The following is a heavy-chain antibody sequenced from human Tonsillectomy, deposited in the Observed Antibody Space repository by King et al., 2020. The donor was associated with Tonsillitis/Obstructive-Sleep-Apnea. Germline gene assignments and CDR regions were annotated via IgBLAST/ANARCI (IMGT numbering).Heavy chain of an antibody. Sequence: QMQLQESGPGLVKPSETLSVTCTVSGGAISSSYWSWIRQTPGKGLEWIGYIFHSGSTNYNPSLKSRVTISLDTSKNQFSLRLGSVTAADTAVYYCARVVYTNVYHVSTSWFDPWGQGTLVTVSS. V-gene: IGHV4-59*01. CDR2: IFHSGST. CDR3: ARVVYTNVYHVSTSWFDP. D-gene: IGHD5-18*01. CDR1: GGAISSSY. J-gene: IGHJ5*02.